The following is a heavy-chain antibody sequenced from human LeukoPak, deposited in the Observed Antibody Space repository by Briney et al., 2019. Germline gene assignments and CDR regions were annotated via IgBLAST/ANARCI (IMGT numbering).Heavy chain of an antibody. CDR2: IWYDGSNK. V-gene: IGHV3-33*01. J-gene: IGHJ4*02. Sequence: IWYDGSNKYYTDFVKGRFTISRDNSKNTLYLQMNSLRAEDTAVYYCAGSYYYDSSHTADYWGQGTLVTVSS. CDR3: AGSYYYDSSHTADY. D-gene: IGHD3-22*01.